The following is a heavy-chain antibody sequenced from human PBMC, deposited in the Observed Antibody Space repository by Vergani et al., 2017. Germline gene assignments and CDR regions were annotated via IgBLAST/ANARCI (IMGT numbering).Heavy chain of an antibody. J-gene: IGHJ4*02. CDR1: GGSISSYY. CDR2: IYTSGST. CDR3: ARWGGTYYFDD. D-gene: IGHD3-16*01. Sequence: QVQLQESGPGLVKPSETLSLTCTVSGGSISSYYWSWIRQPAGKGLEWSGRIYTSGSTTYNPSLKSRVTMSVDTSKNQFSLELSCGTAADTAGYYYARWGGTYYFDDWGQGTLVTVSS. V-gene: IGHV4-4*07.